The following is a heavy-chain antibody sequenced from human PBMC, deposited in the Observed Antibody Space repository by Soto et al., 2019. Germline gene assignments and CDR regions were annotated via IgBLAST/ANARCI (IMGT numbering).Heavy chain of an antibody. CDR1: GFTFSSYG. CDR3: AKAGYGDYQSNWFDP. D-gene: IGHD4-17*01. V-gene: IGHV3-30*18. J-gene: IGHJ5*02. CDR2: ISYDGSNK. Sequence: GGSLRLSCAASGFTFSSYGMHWVRQAPGKGLEWVAVISYDGSNKYYADSVKGRFTISRDNSKNTLYLQMNSLRAEDTAVYYCAKAGYGDYQSNWFDPWGQGTLVTVSS.